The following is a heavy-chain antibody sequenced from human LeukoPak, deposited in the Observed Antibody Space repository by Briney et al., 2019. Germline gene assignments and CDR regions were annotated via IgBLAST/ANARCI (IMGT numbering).Heavy chain of an antibody. CDR3: ARGGGKYSSSSQWGY. D-gene: IGHD6-6*01. Sequence: SETLSLTCTVSGGSISSHYWSWIRQPPGKGLEWIGYIYYSGSTNYNPSLKSRVTISVDTSKNQFSLKLSSVTAADTAVYYCARGGGKYSSSSQWGYWGQGTLVTVSS. CDR2: IYYSGST. V-gene: IGHV4-59*11. CDR1: GGSISSHY. J-gene: IGHJ4*02.